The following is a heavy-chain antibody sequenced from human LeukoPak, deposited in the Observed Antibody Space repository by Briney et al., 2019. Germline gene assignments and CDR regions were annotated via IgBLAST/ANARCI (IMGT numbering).Heavy chain of an antibody. CDR3: AKYGNSGWVIDN. CDR1: GGSIGSNY. J-gene: IGHJ4*02. Sequence: SETMSLTCTVSGGSIGSNYWTWIRQPPGKGLEYIGYIYYTGATNYNPSLKSRVTISVDTSKNQFSLKMTSVTAADTAVYFCAKYGNSGWVIDNWGQGTLVTVSS. CDR2: IYYTGAT. V-gene: IGHV4-59*08. D-gene: IGHD6-19*01.